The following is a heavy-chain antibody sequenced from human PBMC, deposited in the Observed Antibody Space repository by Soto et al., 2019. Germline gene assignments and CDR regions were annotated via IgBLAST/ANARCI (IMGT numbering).Heavy chain of an antibody. V-gene: IGHV3-21*01. D-gene: IGHD4-4*01. CDR3: AREGINNYNEYYFDS. CDR1: GFTFTRYS. J-gene: IGHJ4*02. CDR2: ISSTTNYI. Sequence: LRLSCAASGFTFTRYSMNWVRQAPGKGLEWVSSISSTTNYIYYGDSMKGRFTISRDNAKTSLYLQMNSLRAEDTAVYYCAREGINNYNEYYFDSWGQGTVVTVSS.